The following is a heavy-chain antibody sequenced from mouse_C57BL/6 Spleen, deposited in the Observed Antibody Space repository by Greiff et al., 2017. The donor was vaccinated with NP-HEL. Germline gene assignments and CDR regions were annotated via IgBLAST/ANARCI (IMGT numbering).Heavy chain of an antibody. J-gene: IGHJ1*03. CDR2: IYPGDGDT. V-gene: IGHV1-80*01. D-gene: IGHD2-3*01. CDR3: ARGGYDGYYYWYFDV. CDR1: GYAFSSYW. Sequence: QVQLQQSGAELVKPGASVKISCKASGYAFSSYWMNWVKQRPGKGLEWIGQIYPGDGDTNYNGKFKGKATLTADKSSSTAYMQLSSLTSEDSAVYFCARGGYDGYYYWYFDVWGTGTTVTVSS.